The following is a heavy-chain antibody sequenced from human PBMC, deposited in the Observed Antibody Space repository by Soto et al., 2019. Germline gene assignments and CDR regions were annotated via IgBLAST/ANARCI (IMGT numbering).Heavy chain of an antibody. Sequence: EVQLVESGGVLVQPGRSLRLSCAASGFTFDDYGMHWVRQAPGKGLEWVSGITWNSGKIGYADSVKGRFTISRDNAKNSVYLQTDSLRDEDTALYYCSAYSSGWYPDHWGQGTLVTVSS. D-gene: IGHD6-19*01. J-gene: IGHJ5*02. CDR1: GFTFDDYG. V-gene: IGHV3-9*01. CDR2: ITWNSGKI. CDR3: SAYSSGWYPDH.